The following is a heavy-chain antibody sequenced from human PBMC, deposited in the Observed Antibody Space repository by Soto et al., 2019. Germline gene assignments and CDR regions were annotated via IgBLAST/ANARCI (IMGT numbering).Heavy chain of an antibody. CDR2: IYSSGSA. J-gene: IGHJ4*02. CDR3: ATRVGANDY. V-gene: IGHV4-4*07. Sequence: SETLSLTCTVSDGSLYPYSWTWLRQPSGKGLEWIGHIYSSGSANYNPSLKSRVSMSVETSKTQFSLNRNSVTAADTAVYYCATRVGANDYGGQGALVTVSS. CDR1: DGSLYPYS. D-gene: IGHD1-26*01.